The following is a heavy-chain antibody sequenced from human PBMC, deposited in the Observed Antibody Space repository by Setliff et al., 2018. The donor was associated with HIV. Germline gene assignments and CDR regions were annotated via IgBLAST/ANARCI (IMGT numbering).Heavy chain of an antibody. D-gene: IGHD1-26*01. CDR1: GFTFTSYS. CDR3: TTLVGANPWHDAFDI. Sequence: GGSLRLSCTGSGFTFTSYSVNWVRQAPGKGLEWLSYMSDSGNSIYYADSLQGRFTISIDASTNTLYLQMNGLKTEDTGVYYCTTLVGANPWHDAFDIWGHGTMVTVSS. V-gene: IGHV3-48*01. CDR2: MSDSGNSI. J-gene: IGHJ3*02.